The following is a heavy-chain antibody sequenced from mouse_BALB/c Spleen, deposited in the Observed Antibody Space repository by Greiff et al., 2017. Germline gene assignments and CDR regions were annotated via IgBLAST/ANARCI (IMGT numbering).Heavy chain of an antibody. CDR2: INSNGGST. J-gene: IGHJ3*01. CDR3: ARDLYDYDNFAY. Sequence: EVKLMESGGGLVQPGGSLKLSCAASGFTFSSYGMSWVRQTPDKRLELVATINSNGGSTYYPDSVKGRFTISRDNAKNTLYLQMSSLKSEDTAMYYCARDLYDYDNFAYWGQGTLVTVSA. CDR1: GFTFSSYG. D-gene: IGHD2-4*01. V-gene: IGHV5-6-3*01.